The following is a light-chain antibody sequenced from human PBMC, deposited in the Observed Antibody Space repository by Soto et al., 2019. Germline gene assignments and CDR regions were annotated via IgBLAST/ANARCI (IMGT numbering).Light chain of an antibody. CDR2: LEGSGTY. CDR1: SGHSTYI. Sequence: QAVLTQSSSASASLGSSVKLTCTLSSGHSTYIIAWHQQQPGKAPRYLMKLEGSGTYNKGGGVPDRFSGSSSGADRYLAISNLQSEDEADYYCETWDSNTVIFGGGTKLTVL. CDR3: ETWDSNTVI. J-gene: IGLJ2*01. V-gene: IGLV4-60*03.